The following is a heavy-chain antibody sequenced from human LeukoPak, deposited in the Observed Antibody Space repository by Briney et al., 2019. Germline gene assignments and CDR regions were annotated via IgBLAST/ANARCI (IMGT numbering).Heavy chain of an antibody. V-gene: IGHV3-48*04. Sequence: GGSLRLSCAASGFTFSSYSMNWVRQAPGKGLEWVSYISSSSSTIYYADSVKGRFTISRDNAKNSLSLQMNSLRAEDTAVYYCAELGITMIGGVWGKGTTVTISS. D-gene: IGHD3-10*02. CDR2: ISSSSSTI. CDR1: GFTFSSYS. J-gene: IGHJ6*04. CDR3: AELGITMIGGV.